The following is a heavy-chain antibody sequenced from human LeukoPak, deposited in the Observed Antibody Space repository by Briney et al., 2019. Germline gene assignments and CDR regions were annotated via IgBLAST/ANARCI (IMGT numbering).Heavy chain of an antibody. CDR3: ARSNYDILTGFGYYYGMDV. CDR1: GGSISSYY. V-gene: IGHV4-59*01. Sequence: SETLSLTCTVSGGSISSYYWSWIRQPPGKGLEWIGYIYYSGSTNYNPSLKSRVTISVDTSKNQFSLKLSSVTVADTAVYYCARSNYDILTGFGYYYGMDVWGQGTTVTVSS. J-gene: IGHJ6*02. CDR2: IYYSGST. D-gene: IGHD3-9*01.